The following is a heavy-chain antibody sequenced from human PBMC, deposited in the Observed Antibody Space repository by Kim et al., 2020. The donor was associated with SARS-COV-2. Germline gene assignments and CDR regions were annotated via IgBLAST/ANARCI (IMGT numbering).Heavy chain of an antibody. CDR1: GGTFSSYA. D-gene: IGHD1-26*01. V-gene: IGHV1-69*04. Sequence: SVKVSCKASGGTFSSYAISWVRQAPGQGLEWMGRIIPILGIANYAQKFQGRVTITADKSTSTAYMELSSLRSEDTAVYYCASAGYSGSYGYYYGMDVWGQGTTVTVSS. J-gene: IGHJ6*02. CDR2: IIPILGIA. CDR3: ASAGYSGSYGYYYGMDV.